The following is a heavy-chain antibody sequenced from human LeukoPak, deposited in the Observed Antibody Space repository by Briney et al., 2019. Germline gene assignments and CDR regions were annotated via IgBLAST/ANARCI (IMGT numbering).Heavy chain of an antibody. CDR3: ARGRSVWGSYRYTTVADYGMDV. CDR2: INHSGST. J-gene: IGHJ6*02. CDR1: GGSFSGYY. D-gene: IGHD3-16*02. V-gene: IGHV4-34*01. Sequence: SETLSLTCAVYGGSFSGYYWSWIRQPPGKGLEWIGEINHSGSTNYNPSLKSRVTISVDTSKNQFSLKLSSVTAADTAVYYCARGRSVWGSYRYTTVADYGMDVWGQGTTVTVSS.